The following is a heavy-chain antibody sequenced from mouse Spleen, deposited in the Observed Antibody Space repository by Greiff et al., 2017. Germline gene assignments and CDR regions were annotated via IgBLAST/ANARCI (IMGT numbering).Heavy chain of an antibody. V-gene: IGHV14-1*02. CDR2: IDPENGNT. D-gene: IGHD1-2*01. CDR1: GFNIKDYY. J-gene: IGHJ2*01. CDR3: ARTYGYLYFDY. Sequence: VQLQQSGAELVRPGALVKLSCKASGFNIKDYYMHWVKQRPEQGLEWIGWIDPENGNTIYDPKFQGKASITADTSSNTAYLQLSSLTSKDTAVYYCARTYGYLYFDYWGQGTTLTVSS.